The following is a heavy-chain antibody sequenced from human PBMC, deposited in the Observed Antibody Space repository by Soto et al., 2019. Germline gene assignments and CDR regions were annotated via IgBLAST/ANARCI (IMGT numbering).Heavy chain of an antibody. V-gene: IGHV4-30-4*01. CDR3: ARVAAVRSDSAGYHGMDV. D-gene: IGHD3-22*01. CDR1: GGSISSGDYY. CDR2: IYYSGST. J-gene: IGHJ6*02. Sequence: SETLSLTCTVSGGSISSGDYYWSWIRQPPGKGLEWIGYIYYSGSTYYNPSLKSRVTISVDTSKNQFSLKLSSVTAADTAVYYCARVAAVRSDSAGYHGMDVWGQGTTVTVSS.